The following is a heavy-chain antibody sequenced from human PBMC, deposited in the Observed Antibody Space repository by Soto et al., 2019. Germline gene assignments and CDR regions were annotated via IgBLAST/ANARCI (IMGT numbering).Heavy chain of an antibody. CDR2: INAGNGNT. V-gene: IGHV1-3*01. D-gene: IGHD6-19*01. Sequence: QVQLVQSGAEVKKPGASVKVSCKASGYTVTSYAMHWVRQAPGQRLEWMGWINAGNGNTKYSQKFQGRVTITRDTSASTAYMELSSPRSEDTAVYYCAGVEQWLVGYFDLWGRGTLVTVSS. CDR3: AGVEQWLVGYFDL. J-gene: IGHJ2*01. CDR1: GYTVTSYA.